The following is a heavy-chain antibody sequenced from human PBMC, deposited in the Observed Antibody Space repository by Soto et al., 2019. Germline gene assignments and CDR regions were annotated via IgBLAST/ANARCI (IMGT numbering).Heavy chain of an antibody. J-gene: IGHJ6*02. CDR2: IIPIFGTA. Sequence: SVKVSCKASGGTFSSYAISWVRQAPGQGLEWMGGIIPIFGTANYAQKFQGRVTITADESTSTAYMELSSLRSEDTAVYYCVRDPYYYDSSGYYRGDYHYGMDVWGQGTTVTVSS. V-gene: IGHV1-69*13. CDR3: VRDPYYYDSSGYYRGDYHYGMDV. CDR1: GGTFSSYA. D-gene: IGHD3-22*01.